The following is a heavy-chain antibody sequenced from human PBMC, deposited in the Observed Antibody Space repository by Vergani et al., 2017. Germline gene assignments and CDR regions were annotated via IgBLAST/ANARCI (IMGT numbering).Heavy chain of an antibody. D-gene: IGHD4-17*01. CDR1: GYTFTSYY. Sequence: QVQLVQSGAEVKKPGASVKVSCKASGYTFTSYYMHWVRQAPGQGLEWMGIINPSGGSTSYAQKFQGRVTMTRDTSTSTVYMELSSLRSEDTAVYYCARARQTVTDKLNVDYWGQGTLVTVSS. J-gene: IGHJ4*02. CDR2: INPSGGST. V-gene: IGHV1-46*01. CDR3: ARARQTVTDKLNVDY.